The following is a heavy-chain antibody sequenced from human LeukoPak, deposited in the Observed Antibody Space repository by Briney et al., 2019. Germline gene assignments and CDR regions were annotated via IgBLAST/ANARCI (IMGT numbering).Heavy chain of an antibody. CDR3: ARGIGYSYGLFDY. V-gene: IGHV1-69*05. CDR1: GGTFSSYA. J-gene: IGHJ4*02. D-gene: IGHD5-18*01. Sequence: SVKVSCKASGGTFSSYAISWLRQAPGQGLEWMGRIIPIFGTANYAQKFQGRVTITTDESTSTAYMELSSLRSEDTAVYYCARGIGYSYGLFDYWGQGTLVTVSS. CDR2: IIPIFGTA.